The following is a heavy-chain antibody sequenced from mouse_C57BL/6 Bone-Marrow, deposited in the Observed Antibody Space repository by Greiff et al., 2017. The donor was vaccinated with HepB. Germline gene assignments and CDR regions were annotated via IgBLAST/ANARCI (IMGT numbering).Heavy chain of an antibody. D-gene: IGHD2-2*01. CDR1: GFNIKDDY. Sequence: EVQLKESGAELVRPGASVKLSCPASGFNIKDDYMHWVKQRPEQGLEWIGWIDPENGDTEYASKFQGKATITADTSSNTAYLQLSSLTSEDTAVYYCTTWAVTTWYYFDYWGQGTTLTVSS. V-gene: IGHV14-4*01. J-gene: IGHJ2*01. CDR3: TTWAVTTWYYFDY. CDR2: IDPENGDT.